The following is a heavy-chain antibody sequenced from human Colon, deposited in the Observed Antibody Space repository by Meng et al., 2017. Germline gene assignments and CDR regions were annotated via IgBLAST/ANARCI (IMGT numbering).Heavy chain of an antibody. CDR1: GGSVSSASYY. J-gene: IGHJ4*02. D-gene: IGHD3-10*01. CDR2: IHYSGSR. V-gene: IGHV4-61*01. CDR3: ARFYGSGTFEVHDY. Sequence: VHMPEAGPGLVRPSATLSLTCNVSGGSVSSASYYWSWIRQPPGKGLEWIGLIHYSGSRNYNPSLKSRVTMSVDTSKNQVSLRLTSVTAADTAVYYCARFYGSGTFEVHDYWGQGTLVTVSS.